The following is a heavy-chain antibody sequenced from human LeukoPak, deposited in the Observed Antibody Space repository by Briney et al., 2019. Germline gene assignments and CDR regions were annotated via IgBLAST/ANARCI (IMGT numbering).Heavy chain of an antibody. Sequence: SETLSLTCTVSGGSISSSSYYWGWIRQPPGKGLEWIGSIYYSGSTYYNPSLKSRVTISVDTSKNQFSLKLSSVTAADTAVYYCARGQSYGSGSYSPPLFDYWGQGTLVTVSS. V-gene: IGHV4-39*07. J-gene: IGHJ4*02. CDR1: GGSISSSSYY. CDR3: ARGQSYGSGSYSPPLFDY. D-gene: IGHD3-10*01. CDR2: IYYSGST.